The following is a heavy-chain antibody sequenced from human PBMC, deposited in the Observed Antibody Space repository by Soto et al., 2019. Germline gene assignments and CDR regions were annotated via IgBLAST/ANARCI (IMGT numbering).Heavy chain of an antibody. CDR1: GFSFSSYA. J-gene: IGHJ6*02. D-gene: IGHD3-10*01. V-gene: IGHV3-23*01. Sequence: PGGSLRLSCAASGFSFSSYAMSWVRQAPGKGLEWVSGISVSGDNTYYADSVKGRFTISRDNSKNTLYLQMNSLRAEDTAVYYCARDMGYGSGSYGMDVWGQGTTVTVSS. CDR2: ISVSGDNT. CDR3: ARDMGYGSGSYGMDV.